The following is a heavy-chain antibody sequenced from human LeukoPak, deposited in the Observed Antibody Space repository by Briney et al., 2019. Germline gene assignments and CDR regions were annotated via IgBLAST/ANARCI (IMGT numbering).Heavy chain of an antibody. CDR1: GFTFSSYW. Sequence: PGGSLRLSCAASGFTFSSYWMTWVRQAPGKGLEWVANIKEDGSEKYYADSVKGRFTISRDNSKNTLYLQMNSLRVEDTAVYYCARVANITTFGMDVWGQGTTATVSS. CDR2: IKEDGSEK. D-gene: IGHD3-9*01. V-gene: IGHV3-7*02. CDR3: ARVANITTFGMDV. J-gene: IGHJ6*02.